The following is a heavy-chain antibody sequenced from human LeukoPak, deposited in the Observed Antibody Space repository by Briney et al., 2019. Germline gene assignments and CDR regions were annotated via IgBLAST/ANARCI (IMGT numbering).Heavy chain of an antibody. V-gene: IGHV3-20*04. J-gene: IGHJ5*02. CDR2: INWNGGST. D-gene: IGHD1-26*01. Sequence: PGGSLRLSCAASGFTFDDYGMSWVRQAPGKGLEWVSGINWNGGSTGYADSVKGRFTISRDNAKNSLYLQMNSLRAEDTALYYCARDFYSGSYFWPAWFDPWGQGTLVTVSS. CDR1: GFTFDDYG. CDR3: ARDFYSGSYFWPAWFDP.